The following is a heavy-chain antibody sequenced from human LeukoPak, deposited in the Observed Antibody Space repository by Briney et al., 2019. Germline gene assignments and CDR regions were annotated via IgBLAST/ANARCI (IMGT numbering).Heavy chain of an antibody. Sequence: GGSLRLSCAPSGLTFSSFSMNWVRQPPGKGLEWVSSISSRSSYIYYADSVTGRLTISKDNAKNALYLQMNSLRAEYTAVYYCARSWPFDYWGQGTLVTVSS. V-gene: IGHV3-21*01. J-gene: IGHJ4*02. D-gene: IGHD6-13*01. CDR2: ISSRSSYI. CDR1: GLTFSSFS. CDR3: ARSWPFDY.